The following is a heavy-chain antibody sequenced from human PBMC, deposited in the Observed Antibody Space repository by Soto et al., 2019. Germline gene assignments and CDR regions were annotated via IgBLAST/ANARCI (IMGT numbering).Heavy chain of an antibody. Sequence: ASETLSLTCAVYGGSLSGYYWSWIRQPPGKALEWLGEINHSGNTNYNPSLKSRVTISVDTSKNQLFLNLSSVTAADTAVYYCARWPPRSGAEKNFDYWGQGTLVTVSS. J-gene: IGHJ4*02. D-gene: IGHD4-17*01. CDR1: GGSLSGYY. V-gene: IGHV4-34*01. CDR3: ARWPPRSGAEKNFDY. CDR2: INHSGNT.